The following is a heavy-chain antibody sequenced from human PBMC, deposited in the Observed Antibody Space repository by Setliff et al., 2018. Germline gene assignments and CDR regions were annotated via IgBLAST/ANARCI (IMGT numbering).Heavy chain of an antibody. CDR3: ARRPGGFGALWFGESGFDY. Sequence: PSETLSLTCTISGGSISSYFWTWIRQPAGTGLEWIGRIYTTWSTNYNPSLKSRVTISLDTSKSQFFLKLNSVTAAATAVYYCARRPGGFGALWFGESGFDYWGQGTLVTVSS. V-gene: IGHV4-4*07. CDR2: IYTTWST. CDR1: GGSISSYF. J-gene: IGHJ4*02. D-gene: IGHD3-10*01.